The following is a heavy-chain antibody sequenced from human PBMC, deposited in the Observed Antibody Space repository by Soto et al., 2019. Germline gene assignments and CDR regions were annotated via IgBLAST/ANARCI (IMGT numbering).Heavy chain of an antibody. D-gene: IGHD2-2*01. V-gene: IGHV2-5*02. Sequence: QITLKESGPTLVKPTQTLTLTCTFSGVSFSTRGVAVGWVRQPPGKALEWLALIYWDDDERYSPSLRLRLTITKDTSNNQVVLKMTNVDPVDTAIYYCVPCRSNNTWSYWLDPWGQGTLVTVSS. CDR3: VPCRSNNTWSYWLDP. CDR1: GVSFSTRGVA. J-gene: IGHJ5*02. CDR2: IYWDDDE.